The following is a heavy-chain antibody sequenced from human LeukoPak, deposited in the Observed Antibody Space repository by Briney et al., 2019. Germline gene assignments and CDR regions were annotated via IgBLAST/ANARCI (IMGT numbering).Heavy chain of an antibody. J-gene: IGHJ6*03. CDR2: IRYDGSNK. D-gene: IGHD3-3*01. V-gene: IGHV3-30*02. Sequence: GGSLRLSCAASGFTFSSYGMHWVRQAPGKGLEWVAFIRYDGSNKYYADSVKGRFTISRDNSKNTLYLQMNSLRAEDTAVYYCAKDRGRFLEWLPPGPVYYYYYYMDVWGKGTTVTVSS. CDR1: GFTFSSYG. CDR3: AKDRGRFLEWLPPGPVYYYYYYMDV.